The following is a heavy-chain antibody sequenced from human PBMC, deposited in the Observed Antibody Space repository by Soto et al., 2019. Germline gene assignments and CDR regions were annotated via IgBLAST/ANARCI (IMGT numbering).Heavy chain of an antibody. D-gene: IGHD1-7*01. CDR1: GFTFSSYS. CDR3: ARGLFRDITGTTGPLFGV. J-gene: IGHJ6*02. V-gene: IGHV3-21*01. Sequence: EVQLVESGGGLVKPGGSLRLSCAASGFTFSSYSMNWVRQAPGKGLEWVSSISSSSSYIYYADSVKGRFTISRDNAKNSLYLQMNSLRAEDTAVYYCARGLFRDITGTTGPLFGVWGQGTTVTVSS. CDR2: ISSSSSYI.